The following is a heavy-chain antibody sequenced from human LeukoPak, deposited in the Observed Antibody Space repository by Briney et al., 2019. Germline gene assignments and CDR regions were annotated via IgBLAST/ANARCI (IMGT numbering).Heavy chain of an antibody. CDR1: GYTFTGYY. V-gene: IGHV1-2*02. D-gene: IGHD3-3*01. J-gene: IGHJ4*02. CDR3: ARAGHYDFWSGLKDY. CDR2: INPNSGGT. Sequence: ASVKVSCKASGYTFTGYYMHWVRQAPGQGLEWMGWINPNSGGTNYAQKFQGRVTMTRDTSISTAYMELSRLRSDDTAVYCCARAGHYDFWSGLKDYWGQGTLVTVSS.